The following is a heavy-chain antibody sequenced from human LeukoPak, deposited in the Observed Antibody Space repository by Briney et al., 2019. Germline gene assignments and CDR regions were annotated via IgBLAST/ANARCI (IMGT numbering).Heavy chain of an antibody. Sequence: ASVKVSCKTSGYTFTSYGISWVRQAPGQGLEWMGWISAYSGRTNYAQKLQGRVTMTTDTSTSTAYMELRSLRSDDTAVYYCARGFPHRRDYDSSGYYSYYFDYWGQGTLVTVSS. D-gene: IGHD3-22*01. CDR3: ARGFPHRRDYDSSGYYSYYFDY. CDR2: ISAYSGRT. V-gene: IGHV1-18*01. J-gene: IGHJ4*02. CDR1: GYTFTSYG.